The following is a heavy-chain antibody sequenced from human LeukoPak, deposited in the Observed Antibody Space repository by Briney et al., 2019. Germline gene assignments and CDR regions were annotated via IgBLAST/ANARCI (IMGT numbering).Heavy chain of an antibody. Sequence: SVKGSCKASGGTFSSYTISWVRQAPGQGLEWMGRIIPILGIANYAQKFQGRVTITADKSTSTAYMELSSLRSEDTAVYYCASDVREISSLIAAFDIWGQGTMVTVSS. V-gene: IGHV1-69*02. J-gene: IGHJ3*02. CDR2: IIPILGIA. CDR1: GGTFSSYT. D-gene: IGHD3-16*01. CDR3: ASDVREISSLIAAFDI.